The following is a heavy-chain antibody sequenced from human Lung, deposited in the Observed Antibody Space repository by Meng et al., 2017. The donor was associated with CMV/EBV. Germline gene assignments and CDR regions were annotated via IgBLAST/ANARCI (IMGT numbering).Heavy chain of an antibody. Sequence: GESLKISCTASGFTFSTFDFHWVRQPTGKGLEWVSSIGTVGDTYSIGSVKGRFIISREDAKNSVYLQMNGLRDGDTGLYYCARARSPTHFDYWGQGALVTVSS. J-gene: IGHJ4*02. CDR2: IGTVGDT. CDR3: ARARSPTHFDY. V-gene: IGHV3-13*01. CDR1: GFTFSTFD.